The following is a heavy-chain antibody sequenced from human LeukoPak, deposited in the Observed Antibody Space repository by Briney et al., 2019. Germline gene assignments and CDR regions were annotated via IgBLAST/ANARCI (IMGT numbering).Heavy chain of an antibody. CDR2: INHSGST. D-gene: IGHD4-17*01. CDR1: GGSFSGYY. Sequence: SETLSLTCAVYGGSFSGYYWSWIRQPPGKGLEWIGEINHSGSTNYNPSLKSRVTISVDTSKNQFSLKLNSVTAADTAVYYCARDWATVTELDYWGQGTLVTVSS. J-gene: IGHJ4*02. V-gene: IGHV4-34*01. CDR3: ARDWATVTELDY.